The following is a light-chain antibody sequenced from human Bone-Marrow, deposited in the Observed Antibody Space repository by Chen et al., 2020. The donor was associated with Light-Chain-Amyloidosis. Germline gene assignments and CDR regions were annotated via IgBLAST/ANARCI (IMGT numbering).Light chain of an antibody. CDR2: DES. CDR3: QVWDRCSDRPL. CDR1: NIGSTS. J-gene: IGLJ3*02. Sequence: SYVLTQPSSVSVAPGQTATIACGGNNIGSTSVPWYLQTLGQAPLLVVYDESGRPAGVPERWSGANSGNTATLTISSVEAGEEADYYCQVWDRCSDRPLFGGGSKLTRL. V-gene: IGLV3-21*02.